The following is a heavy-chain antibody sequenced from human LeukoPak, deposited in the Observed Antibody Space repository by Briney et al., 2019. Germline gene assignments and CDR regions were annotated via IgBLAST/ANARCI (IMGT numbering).Heavy chain of an antibody. CDR3: ARARIQAAAAFDI. V-gene: IGHV3-53*01. D-gene: IGHD6-25*01. Sequence: GGSLRLSCAASGFTFSFYAMSWVRQAPGKGLEWVSVIYSGGSTYYADSVKGRFTISRDNSKNTLYLQMNSLRAEDTAVYYCARARIQAAAAFDIWGQGTMVTVSS. CDR1: GFTFSFYA. CDR2: IYSGGST. J-gene: IGHJ3*02.